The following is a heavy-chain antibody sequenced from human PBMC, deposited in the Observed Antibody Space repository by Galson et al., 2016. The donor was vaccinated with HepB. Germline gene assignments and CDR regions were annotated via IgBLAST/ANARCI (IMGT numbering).Heavy chain of an antibody. Sequence: SLRLSCAASGFTFSSYGMHWVRQAPGKGLEWVAVIWYDGSNEYYADSVKGRFTISRDNSKNTLYLQMNSLRAEDTAVYYCARGSNYFDYYYYGMDVWGQGTTVTVSS. CDR3: ARGSNYFDYYYYGMDV. V-gene: IGHV3-33*01. CDR2: IWYDGSNE. CDR1: GFTFSSYG. J-gene: IGHJ6*02. D-gene: IGHD4-11*01.